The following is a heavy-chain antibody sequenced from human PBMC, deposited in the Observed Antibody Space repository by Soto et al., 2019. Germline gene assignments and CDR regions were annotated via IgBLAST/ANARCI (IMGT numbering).Heavy chain of an antibody. J-gene: IGHJ5*02. D-gene: IGHD2-2*01. CDR3: ATDRYCSSTSCYESTVP. Sequence: VASVKVSFKVSGYTLTELSMHWVRQAPGKGLEWMGGFDPEDGETIYAQKFQGRVTMTEDTSTDTAYMELSSLRSEDTAVYYCATDRYCSSTSCYESTVPWGQGTLVTVSS. V-gene: IGHV1-24*01. CDR2: FDPEDGET. CDR1: GYTLTELS.